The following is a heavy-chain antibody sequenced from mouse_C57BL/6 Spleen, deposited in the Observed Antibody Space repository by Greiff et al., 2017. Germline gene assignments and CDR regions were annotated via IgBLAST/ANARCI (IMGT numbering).Heavy chain of an antibody. Sequence: EVQVVESGGDLVKPGGSLKLSCAASGFTFSSYGMSWVRQTPDKRLEWVATISSGGSYTYYPDSVKGRFTISRDNAKNTLYLQMSSLKSEDTAMYYCARQRYYGSDWYFDVWGTGTTVTVSS. V-gene: IGHV5-6*01. D-gene: IGHD1-1*01. CDR2: ISSGGSYT. CDR3: ARQRYYGSDWYFDV. CDR1: GFTFSSYG. J-gene: IGHJ1*03.